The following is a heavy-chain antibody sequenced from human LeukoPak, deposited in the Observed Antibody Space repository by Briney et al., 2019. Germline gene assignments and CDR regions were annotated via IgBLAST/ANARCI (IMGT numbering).Heavy chain of an antibody. Sequence: GGSLRLSCAASGFTFSSYAMSWVRQAPGKGLEWVSAISGSGGSTYYADSVKGRFTISRDNSKNTLSLQMNSLRAEDTAVYYCAQDRVPGTSPKLDSWGQGTLVTVSS. D-gene: IGHD1-7*01. CDR2: ISGSGGST. V-gene: IGHV3-23*01. CDR1: GFTFSSYA. J-gene: IGHJ4*02. CDR3: AQDRVPGTSPKLDS.